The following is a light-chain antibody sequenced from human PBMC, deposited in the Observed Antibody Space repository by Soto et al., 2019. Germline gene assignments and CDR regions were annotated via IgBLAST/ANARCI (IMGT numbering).Light chain of an antibody. V-gene: IGLV2-14*01. CDR3: SSYTATSYV. Sequence: QSVLTQPASVSGSPGQSITISCTGAGSDLGSYNYVSLYQQYPGRAPKLILYEVTNRPSGVSDRFSGSKSGNTASLTISGLQAEDEADYYCSSYTATSYVFGTGTKLTVL. CDR1: GSDLGSYNY. J-gene: IGLJ1*01. CDR2: EVT.